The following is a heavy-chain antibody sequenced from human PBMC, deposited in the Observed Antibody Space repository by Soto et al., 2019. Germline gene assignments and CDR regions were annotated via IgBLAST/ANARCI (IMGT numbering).Heavy chain of an antibody. D-gene: IGHD4-17*01. CDR2: INPSGGST. Sequence: QVQLVQSGAEMKKPGASVKVSCKASGYIFTSYYMHWVRQAPGQGLEWMGIINPSGGSTSYAQKLQGRVTMARDTSTSTLYMELSSVISEDTAVYYWARGATPQRGPAVTTQCDGVDVWGQGTTVTVSS. CDR3: ARGATPQRGPAVTTQCDGVDV. V-gene: IGHV1-46*04. CDR1: GYIFTSYY. J-gene: IGHJ6*02.